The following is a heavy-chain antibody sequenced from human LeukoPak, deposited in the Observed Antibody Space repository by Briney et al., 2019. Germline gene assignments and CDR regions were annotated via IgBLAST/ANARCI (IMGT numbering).Heavy chain of an antibody. D-gene: IGHD3-10*01. CDR2: IYYSGST. J-gene: IGHJ4*02. CDR1: GGSISSGGYY. V-gene: IGHV4-31*03. Sequence: PSETLSLTCTVSGGSISSGGYYWSWIRQHPGKGLEWIGYIYYSGSTYYNPSLKSRVTISVDTSKNQFSLKLSSVTAADTAVYYCARSTLTYGLYFDYWGQGTLVTVSS. CDR3: ARSTLTYGLYFDY.